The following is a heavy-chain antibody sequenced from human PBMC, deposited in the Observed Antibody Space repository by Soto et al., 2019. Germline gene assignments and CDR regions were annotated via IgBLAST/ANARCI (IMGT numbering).Heavy chain of an antibody. D-gene: IGHD3-22*01. CDR1: GYTFTGYY. J-gene: IGHJ1*01. CDR3: ARDSSGYYYPEYFQH. CDR2: INPNSGGT. V-gene: IGHV1-2*02. Sequence: ASVKVSCKASGYTFTGYYMHWVRQAPGQGLEWMGWINPNSGGTNYAQKFQGRVTMTRDTSISTAYMELSRLRSDDTAVYYCARDSSGYYYPEYFQHWGQRTLVTVSS.